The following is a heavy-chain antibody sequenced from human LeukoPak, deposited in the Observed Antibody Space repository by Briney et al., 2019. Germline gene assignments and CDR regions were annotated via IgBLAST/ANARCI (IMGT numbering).Heavy chain of an antibody. D-gene: IGHD6-13*01. J-gene: IGHJ4*02. Sequence: SETLSLTCAVYGGSFSGYYWSWIRQPPGKGLEWIGEINHSGSTNYNPSLKSRVTISVDTSKNQFPLKLSSVTAADTAVYYCASSIAAAGTYYFDYWGQGTLVTVSS. V-gene: IGHV4-34*01. CDR1: GGSFSGYY. CDR2: INHSGST. CDR3: ASSIAAAGTYYFDY.